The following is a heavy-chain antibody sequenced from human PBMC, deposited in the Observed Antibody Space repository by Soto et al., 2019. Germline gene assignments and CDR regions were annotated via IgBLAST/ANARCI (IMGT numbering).Heavy chain of an antibody. J-gene: IGHJ6*02. CDR3: ARGGRLGNYDFWSGANYYYFGMDV. CDR1: GFIFNTYD. V-gene: IGHV3-48*02. Sequence: EVQLVESGGGLVQPGGSLRLSCAASGFIFNTYDMNWVRQAPGKGLEWVSSIGSSSSTMYYEGSVKGRFTISRDNAKNSLYLQMNSLRDEDTAVYYCARGGRLGNYDFWSGANYYYFGMDVWGQGTTVTVSS. CDR2: IGSSSSTM. D-gene: IGHD3-3*01.